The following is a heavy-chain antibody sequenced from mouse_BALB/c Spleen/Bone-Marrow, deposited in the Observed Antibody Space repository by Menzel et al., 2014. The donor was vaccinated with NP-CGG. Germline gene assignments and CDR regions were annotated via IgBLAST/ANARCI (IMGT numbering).Heavy chain of an antibody. Sequence: QVQLQQSGVELVRPGASVKLSCKASGNTFTSYDINWVRQRPEQGLEWIGWIFPGDSTTKYNEKFKGKATLSTDKSSSTVHMQLSRLTSEDSAVYFCVRSRLRDWYFDVWSAGTTVTISS. CDR1: GNTFTSYD. V-gene: IGHV1S56*01. D-gene: IGHD1-2*01. CDR3: VRSRLRDWYFDV. CDR2: IFPGDSTT. J-gene: IGHJ1*01.